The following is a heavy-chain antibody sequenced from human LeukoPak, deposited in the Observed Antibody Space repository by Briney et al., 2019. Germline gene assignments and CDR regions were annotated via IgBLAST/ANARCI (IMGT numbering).Heavy chain of an antibody. Sequence: PGGSLRLSCAASGFTFSSYWMSWVRQAPGKGLEWVAHIKQDGIEKHYLDSVRGRFIISRENAKNSLYLQMNSLRAEDTAVYYCARRYSYGRGYFDFWGQGTLVTVSS. CDR3: ARRYSYGRGYFDF. CDR1: GFTFSSYW. J-gene: IGHJ4*02. CDR2: IKQDGIEK. V-gene: IGHV3-7*05. D-gene: IGHD5-18*01.